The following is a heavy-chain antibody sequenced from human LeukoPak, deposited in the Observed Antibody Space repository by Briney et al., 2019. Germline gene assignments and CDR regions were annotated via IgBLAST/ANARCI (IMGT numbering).Heavy chain of an antibody. D-gene: IGHD2-2*01. CDR2: IHYSGGT. V-gene: IGHV4-59*01. CDR1: GASLSRYY. J-gene: IGHJ4*02. Sequence: SETLSLTCTVSGASLSRYYWSWNRQPPGKGLEWIGYIHYSGGTNYNASLKSRVAMSLDTSKNQFSLRLRSVTAADTALYFCAGGGYCSSSSCFAPLFDWWGQGSLVTVSS. CDR3: AGGGYCSSSSCFAPLFDW.